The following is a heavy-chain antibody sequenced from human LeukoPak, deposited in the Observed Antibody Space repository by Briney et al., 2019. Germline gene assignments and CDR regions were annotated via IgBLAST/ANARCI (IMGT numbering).Heavy chain of an antibody. D-gene: IGHD6-13*01. J-gene: IGHJ4*02. V-gene: IGHV4-59*01. CDR3: ARLVGSSSYYFDY. CDR1: GGSMSYYY. Sequence: SETLSLTCSVSGGSMSYYYWSWIRQPPGKRLEWIGYIYYSGSTNYNPSLKSRVTISVDTSKNQFSLKLSSVTAADTAVYYCARLVGSSSYYFDYWGQGTLVTVSS. CDR2: IYYSGST.